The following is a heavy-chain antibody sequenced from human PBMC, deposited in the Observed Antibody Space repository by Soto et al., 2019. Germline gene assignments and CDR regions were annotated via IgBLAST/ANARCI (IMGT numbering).Heavy chain of an antibody. J-gene: IGHJ4*02. CDR3: ERASGPFDY. D-gene: IGHD2-8*02. Sequence: QVQLVESGGGVVQPGRSLRLSCAASGFTFSVYGIHWVRQAPGKGLEWVAVIWSDGSHKYYADSVKGRFTISRDNSKNTLYLQMNSLRAEDTAVYYCERASGPFDYWGQGTLVTVSS. CDR2: IWSDGSHK. CDR1: GFTFSVYG. V-gene: IGHV3-33*01.